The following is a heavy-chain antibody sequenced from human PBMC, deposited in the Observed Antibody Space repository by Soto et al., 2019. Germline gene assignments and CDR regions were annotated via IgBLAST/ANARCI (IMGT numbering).Heavy chain of an antibody. J-gene: IGHJ4*02. CDR3: ARDYGGQNVYFDY. V-gene: IGHV1-46*01. Sequence: QVQLVQSGAEVKKPGASVKVSCKASGYTFTSYYMHWVRQAPGQGLEWMGIINPSGGSTSYAQKFPGRVTMTRDTSTSPVYMELSSLRSEDTAVYYCARDYGGQNVYFDYWGQGTLVTVSS. CDR2: INPSGGST. CDR1: GYTFTSYY. D-gene: IGHD4-17*01.